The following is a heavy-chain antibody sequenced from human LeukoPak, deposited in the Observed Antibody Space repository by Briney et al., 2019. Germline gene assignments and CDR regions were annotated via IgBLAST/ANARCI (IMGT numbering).Heavy chain of an antibody. CDR2: ISGSGGGT. CDR1: GFTVSSNY. V-gene: IGHV3-23*01. J-gene: IGHJ4*02. Sequence: GGSLRLSCAASGFTVSSNYMSWVRQAPGKGLEWVSGISGSGGGTYNADSVKGRFTISRDNSKNTLYLQMNSLRVEDTAVYYCVRGGSEFRYWGLGTLVTVSS. CDR3: VRGGSEFRY. D-gene: IGHD3-10*01.